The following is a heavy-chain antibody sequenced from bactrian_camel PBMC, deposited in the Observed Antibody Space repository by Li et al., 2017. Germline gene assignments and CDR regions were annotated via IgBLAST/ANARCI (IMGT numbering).Heavy chain of an antibody. D-gene: IGHD8*01. V-gene: IGHV3S35*01. J-gene: IGHJ6*01. Sequence: VESGGGSVQDGGSLRLSCIADNLTFSHHCLGWFRQAPGKEREVVAQIFGGGGTPNYADSVKGRFAMTRDSAKNMVYLQMNSLKPEDTGVYYCVRDGLNWPSFGYWGQGTQVTVS. CDR2: IFGGGGTP. CDR1: NLTFSHHC. CDR3: VRDGLNWPSFGY.